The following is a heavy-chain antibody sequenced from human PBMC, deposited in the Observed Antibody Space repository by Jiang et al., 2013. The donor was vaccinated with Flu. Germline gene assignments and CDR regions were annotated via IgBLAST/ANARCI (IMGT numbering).Heavy chain of an antibody. D-gene: IGHD6-13*01. CDR3: ARFLPADTSDF. CDR1: GYTFTSYA. CDR2: INAANGDT. J-gene: IGHJ4*02. Sequence: SGAEVKKPGASVKVSCKASGYTFTSYALHWVRQAPGQSLEWMGWINAANGDTRYSQKFQGRVSITTDTSASTAYMELSSLRSEDTAVYYCARFLPADTSDFWGQGTLVTVSS. V-gene: IGHV1-3*01.